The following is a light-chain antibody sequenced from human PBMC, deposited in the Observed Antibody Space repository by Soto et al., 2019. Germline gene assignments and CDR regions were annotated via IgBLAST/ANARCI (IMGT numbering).Light chain of an antibody. Sequence: EIVLTQSPAPLSLSPRERATLSCGARQSVSSSYLAWYQHKPGLAPRLLIYDASIRATGIADRLSGSGTETDFTLPISRLDPEDFAVYYWQQCGRSPYTFGQGTKLEIK. CDR1: QSVSSSY. V-gene: IGKV3D-20*01. J-gene: IGKJ2*01. CDR3: QQCGRSPYT. CDR2: DAS.